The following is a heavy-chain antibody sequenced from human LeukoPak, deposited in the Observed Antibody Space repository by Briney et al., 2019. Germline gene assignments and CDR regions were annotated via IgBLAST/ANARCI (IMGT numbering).Heavy chain of an antibody. CDR3: ARERTVTTHFDY. CDR2: INPNSGGT. J-gene: IGHJ4*02. D-gene: IGHD4-17*01. V-gene: IGHV1-2*02. CDR1: GYTFTGYY. Sequence: GASVKVSCEASGYTFTGYYIHWVRQAPGQGLEWMGWINPNSGGTNYAQKFQGRVTMTRDTSISAVYMELSRLRSDDTAVYYCARERTVTTHFDYWGQGTLVTVSS.